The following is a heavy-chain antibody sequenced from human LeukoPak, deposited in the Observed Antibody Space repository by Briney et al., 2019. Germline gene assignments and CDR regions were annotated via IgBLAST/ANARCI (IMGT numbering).Heavy chain of an antibody. J-gene: IGHJ4*02. CDR3: AKDLRSGSYGYYFDY. V-gene: IGHV3-30*02. CDR2: IRYDGSNK. CDR1: GFTFSSYG. Sequence: GGSLRLSCAASGFTFSSYGMHWVRQAPGKGLGWVAFIRYDGSNKYYADSVKGRFIISRDNSKNTLYLQMNSLRAEDTAVYYCAKDLRSGSYGYYFDYWGQGTLVTVSS. D-gene: IGHD1-26*01.